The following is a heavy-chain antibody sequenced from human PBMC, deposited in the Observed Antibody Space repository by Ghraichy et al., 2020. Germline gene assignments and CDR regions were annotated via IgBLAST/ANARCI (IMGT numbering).Heavy chain of an antibody. V-gene: IGHV3-30*04. D-gene: IGHD2-2*01. Sequence: GESLNISCAASGFTFSSYAMHWVRQAPGKGLEWVAVISYDGSNKYYADSVKGRFTISRDNSKNTLYLQMNSLRAEDTAVYYCARDSTPSLVVVPQNWFDPWGQGTLVTVSS. CDR1: GFTFSSYA. CDR2: ISYDGSNK. CDR3: ARDSTPSLVVVPQNWFDP. J-gene: IGHJ5*02.